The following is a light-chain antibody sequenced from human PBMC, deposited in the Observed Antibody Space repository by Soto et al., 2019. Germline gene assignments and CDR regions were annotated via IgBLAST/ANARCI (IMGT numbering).Light chain of an antibody. Sequence: DIQMSQSPPSLSASVGDRVTITCPASQDISNNLNWYQHKPGTAPRLLIFRASNLETGVPSRVSGGGSGTHFTFTISSLQPEDIATYYCQQYDNRPSYTFGPGTKLEIK. CDR1: QDISNN. J-gene: IGKJ2*01. CDR2: RAS. V-gene: IGKV1-33*01. CDR3: QQYDNRPSYT.